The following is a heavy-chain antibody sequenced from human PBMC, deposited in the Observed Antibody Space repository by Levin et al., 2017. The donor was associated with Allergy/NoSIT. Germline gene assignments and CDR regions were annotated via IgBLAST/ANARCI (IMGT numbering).Heavy chain of an antibody. Sequence: PSETLSLTCTVSGGSISSSSYYWGWIRQPPGKGLEWIGSIYYSGSTYYNPSLKSRVTISVDTSKNQFSLKLSSVTAADTAVYYCARQDAYYDYIWGSYRTYNWFDPWGQGTLVTVSS. CDR2: IYYSGST. D-gene: IGHD3-16*02. V-gene: IGHV4-39*01. CDR3: ARQDAYYDYIWGSYRTYNWFDP. J-gene: IGHJ5*02. CDR1: GGSISSSSYY.